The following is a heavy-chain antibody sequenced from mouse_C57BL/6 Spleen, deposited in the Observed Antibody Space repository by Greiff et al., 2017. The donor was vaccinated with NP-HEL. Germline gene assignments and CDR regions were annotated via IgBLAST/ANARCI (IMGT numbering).Heavy chain of an antibody. CDR1: GFNIKDDY. J-gene: IGHJ2*01. Sequence: EVQGVESGAELVRPGASVKLSCTASGFNIKDDYMHWVKQRPEQGLEWIGWIDPENGDTEYASKFQGKATITADTSSNTAYLQLSSLTSEDTAVYYCTTWGQLRLQDYFDYWGQGTTLTVSS. CDR2: IDPENGDT. D-gene: IGHD3-2*02. CDR3: TTWGQLRLQDYFDY. V-gene: IGHV14-4*01.